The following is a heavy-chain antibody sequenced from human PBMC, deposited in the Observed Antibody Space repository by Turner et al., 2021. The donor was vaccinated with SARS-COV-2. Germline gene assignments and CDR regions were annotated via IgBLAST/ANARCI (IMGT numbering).Heavy chain of an antibody. CDR3: ARTDGYNYDY. CDR2: NYYSGST. V-gene: IGHV4-59*01. J-gene: IGHJ4*02. CDR1: GGSISSYY. D-gene: IGHD5-12*01. Sequence: QVQMQESGPVLVKPSETLSLTCTVSGGSISSYYWSWIRQPPGKGLEWIGYNYYSGSTNYNPSLKSRVTISIDTSKNQFSLKLSSVTAADTAVYYCARTDGYNYDYWGQGTLVTVSS.